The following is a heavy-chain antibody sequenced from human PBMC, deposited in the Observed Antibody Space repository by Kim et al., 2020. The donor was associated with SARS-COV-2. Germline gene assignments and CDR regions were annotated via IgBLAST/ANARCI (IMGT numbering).Heavy chain of an antibody. Sequence: SETLSLTCTVSGGSISSSSYYWGWIRQPPGKGLEWIGSIYYSGSTYYNPSLKSRVTISVDTSKNQFSLKLSSVTAADTAVYYCATPGPSWDLGQGTLVTVSS. CDR2: IYYSGST. V-gene: IGHV4-39*01. CDR3: ATPGPSWD. J-gene: IGHJ4*02. D-gene: IGHD3-16*01. CDR1: GGSISSSSYY.